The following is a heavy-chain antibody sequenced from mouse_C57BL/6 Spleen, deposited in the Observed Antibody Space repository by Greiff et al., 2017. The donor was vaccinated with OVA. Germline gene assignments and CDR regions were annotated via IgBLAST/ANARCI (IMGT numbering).Heavy chain of an antibody. Sequence: QVQLKQPGAELVRPGSSVKLSCKASGYTFTSYWMHWVKQRPIQGLEWIGNIDPSDSETHYNQKFKDKATLTVDKSSSTAYMQLSSLTSEDSAVYYCARCPYSKSYWYLDVWGTGTRVTVSS. D-gene: IGHD2-5*01. CDR2: IDPSDSET. J-gene: IGHJ1*03. CDR3: ARCPYSKSYWYLDV. V-gene: IGHV1-52*01. CDR1: GYTFTSYW.